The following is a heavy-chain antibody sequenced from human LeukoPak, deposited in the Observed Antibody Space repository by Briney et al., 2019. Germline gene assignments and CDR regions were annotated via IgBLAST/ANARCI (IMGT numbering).Heavy chain of an antibody. CDR3: ARPSITMVRGPRYWFDP. D-gene: IGHD3-10*01. Sequence: SETLSLTCAVYGGSFSGYYWSWIRQPPGKGLEWNGEINHSGSTNYNPSLKSRVTISVDTSKNQFSLKLSSVTAADTAVYYCARPSITMVRGPRYWFDPWGQGTLVTVSS. CDR2: INHSGST. CDR1: GGSFSGYY. J-gene: IGHJ5*02. V-gene: IGHV4-34*01.